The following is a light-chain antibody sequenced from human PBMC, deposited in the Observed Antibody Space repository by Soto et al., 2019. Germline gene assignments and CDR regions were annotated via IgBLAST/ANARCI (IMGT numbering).Light chain of an antibody. Sequence: DIQMTQSPTSLSASVGDRVTITCRASQGIRNYVAWYQQIPGKAPKLLIYAASTLHSGVPSRFSGSGSGTDFTLTINGLQPEDDATYSCQKYSSVPVFGPGTKVELK. CDR1: QGIRNY. J-gene: IGKJ3*01. CDR3: QKYSSVPV. V-gene: IGKV1-27*01. CDR2: AAS.